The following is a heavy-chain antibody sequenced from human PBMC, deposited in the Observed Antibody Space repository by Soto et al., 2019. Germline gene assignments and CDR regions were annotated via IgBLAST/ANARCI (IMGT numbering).Heavy chain of an antibody. V-gene: IGHV3-7*01. CDR3: PTTQSFDY. J-gene: IGHJ4*02. CDR2: IRQDGSEK. CDR1: GFTFSNYW. Sequence: EVQVVESGGGLVQPGGSLKLSCVASGFTFSNYWMSWVRQAPGKGLEWVANIRQDGSEKNFVDSVKGRFTISRDNAKNSVDLQMTTLRAEDTAVYYCPTTQSFDYWGQGTLVTVSS.